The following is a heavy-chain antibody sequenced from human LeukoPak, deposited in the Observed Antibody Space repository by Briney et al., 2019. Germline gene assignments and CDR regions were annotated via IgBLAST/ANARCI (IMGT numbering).Heavy chain of an antibody. CDR3: AKGFCSSRSCPSDY. V-gene: IGHV3-9*03. J-gene: IGHJ4*02. Sequence: GGSLRLSCAASGFTFDDYAMHWVRQAPGKGLEWVSGISWNSGSIGYADSVKGRFTISRDNAKNSLYLQMNSLRPEDMALYYCAKGFCSSRSCPSDYWGQGALVTVSS. CDR1: GFTFDDYA. CDR2: ISWNSGSI. D-gene: IGHD2-2*01.